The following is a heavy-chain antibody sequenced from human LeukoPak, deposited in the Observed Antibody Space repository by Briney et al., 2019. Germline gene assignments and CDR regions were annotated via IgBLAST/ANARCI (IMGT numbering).Heavy chain of an antibody. CDR3: ARVPGHCNWFDP. J-gene: IGHJ5*02. CDR1: GGTFSSYA. V-gene: IGHV1-69*04. CDR2: IIPILGIA. Sequence: SVKVSCKASGGTFSSYAISWVRQAPGQGLEWMGRIIPILGIANYAQKFQGRVTITADKSTSTAYMELSSLRSEDTAVYYCARVPGHCNWFDPWGQGTLVTVSS.